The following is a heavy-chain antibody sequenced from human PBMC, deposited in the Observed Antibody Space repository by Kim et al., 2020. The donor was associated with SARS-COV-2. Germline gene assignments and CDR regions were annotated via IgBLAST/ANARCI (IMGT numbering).Heavy chain of an antibody. J-gene: IGHJ3*02. D-gene: IGHD3-3*02. CDR2: SCYSCST. V-gene: IGHV4-59*01. CDR1: GGSISSYS. CDR3: ASVSKSEAFVI. Sequence: SETLSLTCTVSGGSISSYSWSWIRQPPGKGLEWVGYSCYSCSTNYNPSLKSRVTISVDTSKNQFSLKLSSVTAADTAVSDCASVSKSEAFVIWGQGTMVT.